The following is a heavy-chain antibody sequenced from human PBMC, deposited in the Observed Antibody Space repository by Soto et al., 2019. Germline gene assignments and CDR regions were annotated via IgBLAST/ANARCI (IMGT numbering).Heavy chain of an antibody. CDR2: INPNSGGT. V-gene: IGHV1-2*02. Sequence: ASVKVSCKASGYTFTGYYMHWVRQAPGQGLEWMGWINPNSGGTNYAQKFQGRVTMTRDTSISTAYMELSRLRSDDTAVYYCARDPQETYYDSSGYYTDYWGQGTLVPVSP. D-gene: IGHD3-22*01. CDR1: GYTFTGYY. CDR3: ARDPQETYYDSSGYYTDY. J-gene: IGHJ4*02.